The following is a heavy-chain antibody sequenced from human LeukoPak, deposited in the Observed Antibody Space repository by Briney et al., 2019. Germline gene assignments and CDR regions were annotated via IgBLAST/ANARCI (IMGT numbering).Heavy chain of an antibody. CDR2: ISAYNGDT. V-gene: IGHV1-18*01. J-gene: IGHJ4*02. D-gene: IGHD6-13*01. Sequence: ASVKVSCKASGYTFINYGISWVRQAPGQGLEWMGWISAYNGDTNYAEKLQDRVTMTTDTSPSTAYMELRSLRSDDTAVYYCARRIVHSSSWYIDYWGQGTLVTVSS. CDR1: GYTFINYG. CDR3: ARRIVHSSSWYIDY.